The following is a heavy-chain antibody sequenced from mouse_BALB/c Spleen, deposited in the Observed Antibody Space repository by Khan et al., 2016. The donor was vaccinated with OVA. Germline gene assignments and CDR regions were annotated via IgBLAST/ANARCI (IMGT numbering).Heavy chain of an antibody. CDR2: IWAGGST. V-gene: IGHV2-9*02. D-gene: IGHD2-3*01. Sequence: VQLQESGPGQVAPSQSLSITCTVSGFSLSSYGIHWVRQPPGKGLEWLGVIWAGGSTNYNSALMSRLSISKDNSKSQVFLKMNSLQTDDTAMYYCVRGDGYYEDAMDYWGQGTSVTVSS. J-gene: IGHJ4*01. CDR3: VRGDGYYEDAMDY. CDR1: GFSLSSYG.